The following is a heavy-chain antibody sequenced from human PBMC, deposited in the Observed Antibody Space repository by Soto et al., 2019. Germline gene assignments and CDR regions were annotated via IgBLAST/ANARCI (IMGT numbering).Heavy chain of an antibody. D-gene: IGHD2-2*01. CDR3: ARMNRGYCSSTSCAPGAFDI. CDR2: IGTAGDP. CDR1: GFTFSSYD. V-gene: IGHV3-13*05. J-gene: IGHJ3*02. Sequence: LRLSCAASGFTFSSYDMHWVRQATGKGLEWVSAIGTAGDPYYPGSVKGRFTISRENAKSSLYLQMNSLRAGDTAVYYCARMNRGYCSSTSCAPGAFDIWGQGTMVTVSS.